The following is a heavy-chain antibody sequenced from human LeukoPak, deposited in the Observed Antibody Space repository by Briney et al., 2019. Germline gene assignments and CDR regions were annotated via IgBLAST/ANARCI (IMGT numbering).Heavy chain of an antibody. CDR2: ISAYNGNT. V-gene: IGHV1-18*01. CDR1: GYTFTSYG. Sequence: ASVKVSCKASGYTFTSYGFGWVRQAPGQGLEWMGWISAYNGNTNYAQKLQGRVTMTTDTSTSTAYMELRSLRSDDTAVYYCASARGDLYSSSWSDFYYMDVWGKGTTVTVSS. CDR3: ASARGDLYSSSWSDFYYMDV. D-gene: IGHD6-13*01. J-gene: IGHJ6*03.